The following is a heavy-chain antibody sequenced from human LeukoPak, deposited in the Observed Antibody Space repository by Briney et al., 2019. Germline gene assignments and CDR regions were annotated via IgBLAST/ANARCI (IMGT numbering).Heavy chain of an antibody. Sequence: PGGSLRLSCAASGFTFSSYSMNWVRQAPGKGLEWVSSISGSSSYIYYADSVKGRFTISRDNAKNSLHLQMSSLRAEDTAVYYCARDSANVVGAKSIFDYWGQGALVTVCS. D-gene: IGHD1-26*01. CDR2: ISGSSSYI. J-gene: IGHJ4*02. V-gene: IGHV3-21*01. CDR1: GFTFSSYS. CDR3: ARDSANVVGAKSIFDY.